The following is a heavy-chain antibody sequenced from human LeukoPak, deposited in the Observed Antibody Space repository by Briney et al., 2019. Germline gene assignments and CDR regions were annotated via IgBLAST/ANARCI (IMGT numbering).Heavy chain of an antibody. CDR2: ISWDGGST. CDR1: GFTFDDYT. Sequence: GGSLRLSCAASGFTFDDYTMHWVRHAPGKGLEWVSLISWDGGSTYYADSVKGRFTISRDNSKNSLYLQMNSLRTEDTALYYCAKSAVGATIFFDYWGQGTLVPVSS. J-gene: IGHJ4*02. CDR3: AKSAVGATIFFDY. D-gene: IGHD1-26*01. V-gene: IGHV3-43*01.